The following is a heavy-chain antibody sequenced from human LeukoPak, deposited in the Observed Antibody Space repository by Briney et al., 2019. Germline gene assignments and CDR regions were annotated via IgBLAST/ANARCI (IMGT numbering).Heavy chain of an antibody. V-gene: IGHV4-39*07. CDR2: IYYSGST. CDR1: GGSISSSGYY. D-gene: IGHD5-24*01. CDR3: ASGSRLQSLY. J-gene: IGHJ4*02. Sequence: SETLSLTCTVSGGSISSSGYYWGWIRQPPGKGLEWIGSIYYSGSTYYNPSLKSRVTISVDTSKNQFSLKLSSVTAADTAVYYCASGSRLQSLYWGLGTLVTVSS.